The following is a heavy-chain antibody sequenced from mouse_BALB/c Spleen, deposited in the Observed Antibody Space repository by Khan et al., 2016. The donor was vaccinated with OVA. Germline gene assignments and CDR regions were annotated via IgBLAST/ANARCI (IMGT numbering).Heavy chain of an antibody. CDR1: GYTFTNYY. V-gene: IGHV1S56*01. Sequence: QVQLKQSGPELVKPRASVRISCKASGYTFTNYYVHWVKQRPGQGLEWIGWIYPGNVNTNYNEKFKGKATLTADKSSSTAYMQLSSLTSEDSAVYFCARGGYYGNYRAWFAYWGQGTLVTVSA. CDR2: IYPGNVNT. CDR3: ARGGYYGNYRAWFAY. J-gene: IGHJ3*01. D-gene: IGHD2-1*01.